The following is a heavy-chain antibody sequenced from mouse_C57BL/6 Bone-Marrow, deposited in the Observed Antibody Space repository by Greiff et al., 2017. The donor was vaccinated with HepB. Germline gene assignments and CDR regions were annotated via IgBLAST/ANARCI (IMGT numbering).Heavy chain of an antibody. CDR1: GYTFTSYT. CDR2: INPSSGYT. D-gene: IGHD4-1*01. V-gene: IGHV1-4*01. CDR3: ASALCWGFAY. J-gene: IGHJ3*01. Sequence: QVQLQQSGAELARPGASVKMSCKASGYTFTSYTMHWVKQRPGQGLEWIGYINPSSGYTKYNQKFKDKATLTADKSSSTAYMQLSSLTSEDSAVYYCASALCWGFAYWGQGTLVTVSA.